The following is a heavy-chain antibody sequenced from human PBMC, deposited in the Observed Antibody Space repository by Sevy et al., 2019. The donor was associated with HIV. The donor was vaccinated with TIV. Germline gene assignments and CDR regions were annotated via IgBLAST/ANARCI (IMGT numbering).Heavy chain of an antibody. D-gene: IGHD2-2*02. J-gene: IGHJ5*02. CDR2: ISAYNGNT. CDR1: GYTFTSYG. Sequence: ASVKVSCKASGYTFTSYGISWVRQAPGQGLEWMGWISAYNGNTNYAQKLQGRVTMTTDTSTSTAYMELRSLRSDDTAVDYCARDLGYCSSTSCYRWFDPWGQGTLVTVSS. CDR3: ARDLGYCSSTSCYRWFDP. V-gene: IGHV1-18*01.